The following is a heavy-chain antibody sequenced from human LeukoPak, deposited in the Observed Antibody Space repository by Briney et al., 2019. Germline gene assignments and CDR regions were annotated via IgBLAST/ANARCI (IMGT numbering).Heavy chain of an antibody. V-gene: IGHV1-2*02. D-gene: IGHD3-22*01. CDR1: GYTFTGYY. J-gene: IGHJ4*02. Sequence: ASVKVSCKASGYTFTGYYMHWVRQAPGQGLEWMGWINPNSGGTNYARKFQGRVTMTRDTSISTAYMELSRLRSDDTAVYYCARGTYYYDSSGYFGYWGQGTLVTVSS. CDR2: INPNSGGT. CDR3: ARGTYYYDSSGYFGY.